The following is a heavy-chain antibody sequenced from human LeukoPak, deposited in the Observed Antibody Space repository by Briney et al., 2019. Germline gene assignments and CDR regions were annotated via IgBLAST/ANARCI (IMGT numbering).Heavy chain of an antibody. CDR2: MNPNSGNT. Sequence: ASVKVSCKASGYTFTSYDINWVRQATGQGLEWMGWMNPNSGNTGYAQKFQGRVTMTRNTSISTAYMELSSLRSEDTAVYYCARGQWNTIFGVVIPEYNWFDPWGQGTLVTVSS. CDR1: GYTFTSYD. J-gene: IGHJ5*02. D-gene: IGHD3-3*01. V-gene: IGHV1-8*01. CDR3: ARGQWNTIFGVVIPEYNWFDP.